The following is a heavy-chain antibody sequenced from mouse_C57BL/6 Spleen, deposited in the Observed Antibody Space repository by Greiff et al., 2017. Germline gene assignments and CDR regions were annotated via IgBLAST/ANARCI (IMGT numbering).Heavy chain of an antibody. V-gene: IGHV1-52*01. Sequence: QVQLQQPGAELVRPGSSVKLSCKASGYTFTSYWMHWVKQRPIQGLEWIGNIDPSDSETHYNQKFKDKATLTVDKSSSTAYMQLSSRTSEDSAVYYCATGGPNYFDYWGQGTTLTVSS. CDR2: IDPSDSET. J-gene: IGHJ2*01. CDR1: GYTFTSYW. CDR3: ATGGPNYFDY.